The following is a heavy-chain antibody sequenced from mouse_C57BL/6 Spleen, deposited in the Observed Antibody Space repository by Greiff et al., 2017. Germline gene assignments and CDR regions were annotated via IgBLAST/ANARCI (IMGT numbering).Heavy chain of an antibody. CDR3: ARQLRLREAMDY. CDR2: ISDGGSYT. J-gene: IGHJ4*01. CDR1: GFTFSSYA. Sequence: EVMLVESGGGLVKPGGSLKLSCAASGFTFSSYAMSWVRQTPEKRLEWVATISDGGSYTYYPDNVKGRFTISRDNAKNNLYLQMSHLKSEDTAMYYCARQLRLREAMDYWGQGTSVTVSS. V-gene: IGHV5-4*03. D-gene: IGHD3-2*02.